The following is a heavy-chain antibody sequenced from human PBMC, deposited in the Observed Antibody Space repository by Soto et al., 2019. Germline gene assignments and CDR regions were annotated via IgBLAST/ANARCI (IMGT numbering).Heavy chain of an antibody. CDR1: GYTFTSYG. J-gene: IGHJ6*02. CDR2: ISAYNGNT. V-gene: IGHV1-18*01. Sequence: GASVKVSCKASGYTFTSYGISWVRQAPGQGLEWMGWISAYNGNTNYAQKLQGRVTMTTDTSTSTAYMELRSLRSDDTAVYYCAREVYDILTGYYGPQYYYYGMDVWGQGTTVTVSS. CDR3: AREVYDILTGYYGPQYYYYGMDV. D-gene: IGHD3-9*01.